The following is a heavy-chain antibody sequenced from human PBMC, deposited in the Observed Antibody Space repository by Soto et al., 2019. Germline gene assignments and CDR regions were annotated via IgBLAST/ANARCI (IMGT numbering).Heavy chain of an antibody. CDR3: TRGPRSTSTGTGAF. V-gene: IGHV3-74*01. CDR2: INDDGSST. D-gene: IGHD1-1*01. J-gene: IGHJ4*02. Sequence: GGSLRLSCAASGFTFSVYWMHWVRQVPGKGPEWVSRINDDGSSTNYADSVKGRFTISRDNAKNTLYLQMNALRAEDTAVYYCTRGPRSTSTGTGAFWGQGTLVTVSS. CDR1: GFTFSVYW.